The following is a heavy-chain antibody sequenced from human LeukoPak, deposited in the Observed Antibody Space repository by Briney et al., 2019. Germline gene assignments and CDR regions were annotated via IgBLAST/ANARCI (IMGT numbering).Heavy chain of an antibody. CDR3: ARDPEGRDGFY. CDR1: GFTFSDFG. Sequence: GGSLRLSCAASGFTFSDFGMHWVRQAPGKGLEWVAVIWYDGSNEYYADSVKGRFTISRDNSKNTLYLQMNSLSAEDTAVYYCARDPEGRDGFYWGLGTLVTVSS. V-gene: IGHV3-33*01. J-gene: IGHJ4*02. D-gene: IGHD5-24*01. CDR2: IWYDGSNE.